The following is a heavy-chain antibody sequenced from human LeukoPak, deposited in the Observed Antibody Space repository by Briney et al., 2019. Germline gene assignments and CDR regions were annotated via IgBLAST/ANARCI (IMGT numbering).Heavy chain of an antibody. J-gene: IGHJ5*02. Sequence: SETLSLTCTVSGGSISSYYWSWIRQPPGKGLEWIGYIYYSGSTNYNPSLKSRVTISVHPSKNQSPLELSSVTAADTAVYYCARDRGSSWSGWFDPWGQGTLVTVSS. CDR1: GGSISSYY. CDR2: IYYSGST. V-gene: IGHV4-59*01. CDR3: ARDRGSSWSGWFDP. D-gene: IGHD6-13*01.